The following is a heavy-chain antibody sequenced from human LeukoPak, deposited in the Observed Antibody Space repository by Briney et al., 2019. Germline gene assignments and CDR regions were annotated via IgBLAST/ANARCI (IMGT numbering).Heavy chain of an antibody. Sequence: GGSLRLSCAPSGFTFSNYGMHWVRQAPGKGLEWVAFIPYDGTNKYYADSVKGRFTISRDNSKNTLYLQMNSLRAEDTAVYYCARDLFAGGDYGPDAFDIWGQGTMVTVSS. J-gene: IGHJ3*02. CDR2: IPYDGTNK. D-gene: IGHD4-17*01. CDR1: GFTFSNYG. CDR3: ARDLFAGGDYGPDAFDI. V-gene: IGHV3-30*02.